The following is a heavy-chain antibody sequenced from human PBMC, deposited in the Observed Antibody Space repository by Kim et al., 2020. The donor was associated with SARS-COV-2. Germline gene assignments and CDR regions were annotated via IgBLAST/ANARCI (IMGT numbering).Heavy chain of an antibody. V-gene: IGHV4-34*01. CDR3: ARAAYSGSYGY. CDR2: T. D-gene: IGHD1-26*01. Sequence: TTSNPSLKSRVTISVDTSKNQFSLKLSSVTAADTAVYYCARAAYSGSYGYWGQGTLVTVSS. J-gene: IGHJ4*02.